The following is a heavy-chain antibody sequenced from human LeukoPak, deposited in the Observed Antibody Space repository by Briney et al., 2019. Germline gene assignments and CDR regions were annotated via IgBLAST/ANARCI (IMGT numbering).Heavy chain of an antibody. D-gene: IGHD4-17*01. CDR1: GFTVSSNY. Sequence: GGSLRLSCAASGFTVSSNYMSWVRQAPGKGLEWVAVISYDGSNKYYADSVKGRLTISRDNSKNTLYLQMNSLRAEDTAVYYCARDQDYGDYGPPDYWGQGTLVTVSS. CDR3: ARDQDYGDYGPPDY. CDR2: ISYDGSNK. J-gene: IGHJ4*02. V-gene: IGHV3-30-3*01.